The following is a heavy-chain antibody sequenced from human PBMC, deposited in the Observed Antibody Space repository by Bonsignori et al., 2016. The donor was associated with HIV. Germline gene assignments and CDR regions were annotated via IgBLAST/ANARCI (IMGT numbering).Heavy chain of an antibody. J-gene: IGHJ6*01. CDR1: GLTFSSYA. CDR2: ISGSGDNT. Sequence: GGSLRLSCAASGLTFSSYAMSWVRQAPGKGLEWVSAISGSGDNTYYADSVKGRFTISRDNSKNTLYLQMNSLSAEDTAVYYCGHCSSTSCSPAGNYYQYHMDVWGQGGPRSPSPQ. V-gene: IGHV3-23*01. D-gene: IGHD2-2*01. CDR3: GHCSSTSCSPAGNYYQYHMDV.